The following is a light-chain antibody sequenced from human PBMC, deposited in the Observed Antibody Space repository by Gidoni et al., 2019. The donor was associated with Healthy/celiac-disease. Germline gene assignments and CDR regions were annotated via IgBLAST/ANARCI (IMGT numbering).Light chain of an antibody. CDR2: AAS. V-gene: IGKV1-39*01. Sequence: DIQMTQSPSSLSASSGDRGTITGRASQSISSYLNWYQQKPGRAPKLLTYAASSLQSGVPSRFSGSRSGTDFTITISSMKPEDFATYYCQQSYSNPQTFGQGTKVEIK. J-gene: IGKJ1*01. CDR3: QQSYSNPQT. CDR1: QSISSY.